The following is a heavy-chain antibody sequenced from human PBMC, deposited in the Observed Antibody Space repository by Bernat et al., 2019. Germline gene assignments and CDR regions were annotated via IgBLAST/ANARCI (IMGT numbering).Heavy chain of an antibody. D-gene: IGHD1-26*01. CDR3: AREVGATLSLDY. CDR2: INSDGSST. J-gene: IGHJ4*02. Sequence: EVQLVESGGGLVQPGGSLRLSCAASGFTFSGYWMHWVRQAPGKGLVWVSRINSDGSSTTYADSVKGRVTISRDNAKNTLYLQMNSLRAEDTAVYYCAREVGATLSLDYWGQGTLVTVSS. CDR1: GFTFSGYW. V-gene: IGHV3-74*01.